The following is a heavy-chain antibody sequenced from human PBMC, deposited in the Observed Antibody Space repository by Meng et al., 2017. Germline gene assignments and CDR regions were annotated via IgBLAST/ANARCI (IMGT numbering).Heavy chain of an antibody. CDR2: IYYSGST. D-gene: IGHD1-26*01. Sequence: SETLSLTCTVSGYSISSSYYWGWIRQPPGKGLEWIGSIYYSGSTYYNPSLKSRVTISVDTSKNQFSLKLSSVTAADTAVYYCARATEWELDAFDIWGQGTMVTVSS. CDR1: GYSISSSYY. CDR3: ARATEWELDAFDI. J-gene: IGHJ3*02. V-gene: IGHV4-38-2*02.